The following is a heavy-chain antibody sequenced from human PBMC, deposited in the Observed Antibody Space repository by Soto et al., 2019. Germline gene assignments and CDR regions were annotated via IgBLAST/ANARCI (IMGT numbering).Heavy chain of an antibody. CDR2: IDPSDSYT. CDR1: GYSFTSYW. V-gene: IGHV5-10-1*01. CDR3: AVENRHAYPISGLLK. J-gene: IGHJ6*02. Sequence: GESLKISGKGSGYSFTSYWISWVRQMPGKGLEWMGRIDPSDSYTNYSPSFQGHVTISADKSISTAYLQWSSLKASDTAMYYCAVENRHAYPISGLLKGGQGTTVKVSS. D-gene: IGHD3-9*01.